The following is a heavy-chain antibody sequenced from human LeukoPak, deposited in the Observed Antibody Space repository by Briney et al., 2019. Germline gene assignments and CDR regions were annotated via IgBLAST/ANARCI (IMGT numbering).Heavy chain of an antibody. J-gene: IGHJ3*02. D-gene: IGHD2-15*01. Sequence: ASVKVSCKASGYTFTSYYMHWVRQAPGQGLEWMGIINPSGGSTSYAQKFQGRVTMTRATSTSTVYMELSSLRSEDTAVYYCARDKRLLGYCSGGSCYRATDAFDIWGQGTMVTVSS. V-gene: IGHV1-46*01. CDR1: GYTFTSYY. CDR2: INPSGGST. CDR3: ARDKRLLGYCSGGSCYRATDAFDI.